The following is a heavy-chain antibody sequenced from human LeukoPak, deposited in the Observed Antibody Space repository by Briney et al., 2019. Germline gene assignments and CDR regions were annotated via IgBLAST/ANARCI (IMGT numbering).Heavy chain of an antibody. J-gene: IGHJ1*01. CDR1: GFTFNDYA. V-gene: IGHV3-43D*03. CDR3: AKGPGAAVGKRYIQH. D-gene: IGHD6-13*01. CDR2: ISWDSGNT. Sequence: PGGSLRLSCAASGFTFNDYAMHWVRQAPGKGLEWASLISWDSGNTYYADSVKGRFTISRDNSKNSLSLQMNSLRAEDTALYYCAKGPGAAVGKRYIQHWGQGTLVTVSS.